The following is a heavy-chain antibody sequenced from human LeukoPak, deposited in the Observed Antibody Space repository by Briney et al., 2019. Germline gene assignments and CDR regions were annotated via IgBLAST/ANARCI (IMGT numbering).Heavy chain of an antibody. V-gene: IGHV3-43D*04. Sequence: PGGSLRLSRVASGFTFDDYAMRWVRQAPGKGLEWVSLITWDGTTTYYADSVKGRFTISRDNSKNTLYLQMNSLRAEDTAVYYCARVRNDDSSGFRIYYFDYWGQGTLVTVSS. CDR1: GFTFDDYA. CDR3: ARVRNDDSSGFRIYYFDY. CDR2: ITWDGTTT. D-gene: IGHD3-22*01. J-gene: IGHJ4*02.